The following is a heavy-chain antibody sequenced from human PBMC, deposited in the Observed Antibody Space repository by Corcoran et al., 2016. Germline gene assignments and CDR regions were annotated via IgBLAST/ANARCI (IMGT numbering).Heavy chain of an antibody. CDR1: GYTFSTFY. V-gene: IGHV1-46*03. Sequence: QVQLVQSGAEVKKPGASVKVSCKASGYTFSTFYIHWVRQAPGQGLEWVGIINSSGGSASYAQMFQGRVTMTRDTSTSTVYMELSSLRSDDTAVYYCARGYSYHYGGFDFWGQGTLVTVSS. J-gene: IGHJ4*02. CDR2: INSSGGSA. D-gene: IGHD5-18*01. CDR3: ARGYSYHYGGFDF.